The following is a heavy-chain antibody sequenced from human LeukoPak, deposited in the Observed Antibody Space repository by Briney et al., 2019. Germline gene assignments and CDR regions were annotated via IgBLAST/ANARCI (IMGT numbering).Heavy chain of an antibody. CDR2: ISSSGSTI. CDR1: GFTFSDYY. Sequence: GGSLRLSCAASGFTFSDYYMSWIRQAPGKGLEWVSYISSSGSTIYYADSVKGRFTISRDNAKNSLYLQMNSLRAEDTAVYYCGGGAAAASLGYAFDIWSQGTMVTVSS. J-gene: IGHJ3*02. CDR3: GGGAAAASLGYAFDI. D-gene: IGHD6-13*01. V-gene: IGHV3-11*04.